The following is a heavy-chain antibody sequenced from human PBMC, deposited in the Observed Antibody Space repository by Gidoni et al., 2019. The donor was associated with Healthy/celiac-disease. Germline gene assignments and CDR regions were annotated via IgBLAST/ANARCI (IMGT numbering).Heavy chain of an antibody. CDR2: IYYSGST. D-gene: IGHD3-10*01. V-gene: IGHV4-59*01. Sequence: QVQLQESGPGLVKPSETLSLTCTVSGGSISSYYWSWIRQPPGKGLEWIGNIYYSGSTNYNPSLKSRVTISVDTSKNQFALKLSSVTAADTAVYYCARPMVRGVSWFDPWGQGTLVTVSS. CDR3: ARPMVRGVSWFDP. J-gene: IGHJ5*02. CDR1: GGSISSYY.